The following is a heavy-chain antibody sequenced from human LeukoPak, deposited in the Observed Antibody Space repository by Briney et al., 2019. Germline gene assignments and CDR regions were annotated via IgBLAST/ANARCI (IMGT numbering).Heavy chain of an antibody. Sequence: PSETLSLTCAVYGGSFSGYYWSWIRQPPGKGLEWIGNIYNSGITYYNPSLKSRVTISVDTSKNQFSLKLSSVTAADTAVYYCARPGRDWCGGDCYSEYFDYWGQGTLVTVSS. CDR3: ARPGRDWCGGDCYSEYFDY. D-gene: IGHD2-21*01. J-gene: IGHJ4*02. V-gene: IGHV4-34*01. CDR1: GGSFSGYY. CDR2: IYNSGIT.